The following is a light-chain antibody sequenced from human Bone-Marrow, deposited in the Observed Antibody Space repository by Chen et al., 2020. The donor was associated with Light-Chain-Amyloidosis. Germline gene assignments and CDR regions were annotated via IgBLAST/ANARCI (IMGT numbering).Light chain of an antibody. V-gene: IGLV6-57*01. J-gene: IGLJ3*02. CDR2: EDN. Sequence: NFMLTQPHSVSESPGKTVTISCTRSSGSIASNYVQWYQQRPGSSPTTVIYEDNQSPSGVPDRCSGSIDSASNSASLTISGLKTEDEADYYCQSYDSSNHDWVFGGGTKLTVL. CDR3: QSYDSSNHDWV. CDR1: SGSIASNY.